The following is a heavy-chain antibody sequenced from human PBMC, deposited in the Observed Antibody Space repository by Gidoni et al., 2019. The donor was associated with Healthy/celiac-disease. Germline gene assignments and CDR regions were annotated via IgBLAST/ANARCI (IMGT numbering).Heavy chain of an antibody. J-gene: IGHJ4*02. V-gene: IGHV1-69*01. CDR3: ARGPDYGDLGHFDY. CDR2: VIPIFGTT. D-gene: IGHD4-17*01. Sequence: QVQLVQSGAEVKKPGSSVKVSCKASGGTFSTYAISWVRQAPGQGLEWMGGVIPIFGTTNYAQKFQGRVTITAAESTRTAYMELSSLRSEDTAVYYCARGPDYGDLGHFDYWGQGTLVTVSS. CDR1: GGTFSTYA.